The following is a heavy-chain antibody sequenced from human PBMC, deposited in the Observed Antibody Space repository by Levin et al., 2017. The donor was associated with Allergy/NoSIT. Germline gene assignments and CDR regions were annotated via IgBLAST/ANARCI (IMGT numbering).Heavy chain of an antibody. V-gene: IGHV3-23*01. J-gene: IGHJ6*02. CDR3: AKGAYSGSYREWQDYYYYYGMDV. CDR2: ISGSGGST. CDR1: GFTFSSYA. Sequence: PGGSLRLSCAASGFTFSSYAMSWVRQAPGKGLEWVSAISGSGGSTYYADSVKGRFTISRDNSKNTLYLQMNSLRAEDTAVYYCAKGAYSGSYREWQDYYYYYGMDVWGQGTTVTVSS. D-gene: IGHD1-26*01.